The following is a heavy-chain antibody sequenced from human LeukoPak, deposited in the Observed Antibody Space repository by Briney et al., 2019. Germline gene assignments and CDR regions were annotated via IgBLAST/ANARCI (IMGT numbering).Heavy chain of an antibody. D-gene: IGHD3-3*01. CDR2: IYNSGTT. J-gene: IGHJ4*02. CDR3: VRLNKDDGSHLDFDS. V-gene: IGHV4-59*08. Sequence: PSETLSLTCSVSGVSISSYHWSWFRQPPGKGLEWTGSIYNSGTTNYSPSLKSRITISVDTSRNQFSLKLTSVTAADTAVYYCVRLNKDDGSHLDFDSWGQGTLVTVSS. CDR1: GVSISSYH.